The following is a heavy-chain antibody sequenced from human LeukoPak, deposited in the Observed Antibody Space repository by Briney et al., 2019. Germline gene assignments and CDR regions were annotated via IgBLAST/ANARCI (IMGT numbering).Heavy chain of an antibody. J-gene: IGHJ3*01. CDR2: ISSSSSTI. Sequence: PGGSLRLSCAASGFTFSDYSMNWVRQAPGKGLEWISYISSSSSTIYYADSVKGRFTISRDNAKKSLYMQMNSLRAEDTAVYYCVRVGGAFDLWGQGTRVSVSS. D-gene: IGHD3-16*01. CDR3: VRVGGAFDL. V-gene: IGHV3-48*01. CDR1: GFTFSDYS.